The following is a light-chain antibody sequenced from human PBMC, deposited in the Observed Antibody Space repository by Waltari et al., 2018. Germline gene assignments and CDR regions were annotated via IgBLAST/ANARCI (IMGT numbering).Light chain of an antibody. CDR2: KAS. V-gene: IGKV1-5*03. CDR3: QQYNTYSS. J-gene: IGKJ2*03. Sequence: DIQMTQSPSTLSASVGDTITITCRASQSISNYLARYQQNPGKAPKLLIYKASSSGSGVPSRFSGSGSGTEFTLTISSLQPDDFATYYCQQYNTYSSFGQGTKLEIK. CDR1: QSISNY.